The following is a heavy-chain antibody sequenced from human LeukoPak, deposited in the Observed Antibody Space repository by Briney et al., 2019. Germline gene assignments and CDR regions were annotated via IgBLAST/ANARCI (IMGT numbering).Heavy chain of an antibody. CDR1: GFTFSSYW. D-gene: IGHD3-16*01. CDR2: INHNGNVN. CDR3: ARGGGLDV. J-gene: IGHJ6*02. Sequence: GGSLRLSCAASGFTFSSYWMNWARQAPGKGLEWVASINHNGNVNYYVDSVKGRFTISRDNAKNSLYLQMSNLRAEDTAVYFFARGGGLDVWGQGATVTVSS. V-gene: IGHV3-7*03.